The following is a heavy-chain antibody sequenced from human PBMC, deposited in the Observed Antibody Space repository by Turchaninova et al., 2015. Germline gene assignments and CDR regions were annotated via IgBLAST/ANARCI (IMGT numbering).Heavy chain of an antibody. Sequence: QVRLQESGPGLVKPSETLSLSCTVSGGPVSSDRSHWGWIRQPPGKGMDWLGYMHHSGTANYNPALKSRVSLYFATSRNQFSRKLTSVTTADTAVYFCARQGEATGGYYFDTWGQGTLVTVSS. CDR1: GGPVSSDRSH. V-gene: IGHV4-61*01. J-gene: IGHJ5*02. D-gene: IGHD3-22*01. CDR3: ARQGEATGGYYFDT. CDR2: MHHSGTA.